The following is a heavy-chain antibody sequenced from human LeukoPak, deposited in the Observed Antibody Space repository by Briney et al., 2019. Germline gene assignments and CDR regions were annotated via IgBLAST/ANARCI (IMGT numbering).Heavy chain of an antibody. D-gene: IGHD1-26*01. Sequence: PSETLSLTCTVYGGSFRGYYWSWIRQPPGKGLEWIGEINHSGSTNYNPSLKSRVTISVDTSKNQFSLKLSSVTAADTAVYYCARGWELPDYWGQGTLVTVSS. CDR3: ARGWELPDY. CDR1: GGSFRGYY. CDR2: INHSGST. J-gene: IGHJ4*02. V-gene: IGHV4-34*01.